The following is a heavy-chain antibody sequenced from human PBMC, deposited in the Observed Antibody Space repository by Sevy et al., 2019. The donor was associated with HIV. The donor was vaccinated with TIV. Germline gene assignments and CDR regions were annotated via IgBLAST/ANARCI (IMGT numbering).Heavy chain of an antibody. CDR3: VKEVSEYSYSDY. CDR1: GFTFSNYA. D-gene: IGHD5-18*01. CDR2: ISGSAHRT. V-gene: IGHV3-23*01. J-gene: IGHJ4*02. Sequence: GGSLRLSCAASGFTFSNYAMSWVRQTPWKGLEWVSAISGSAHRTYYTDSVKGRLTISRDNSKNMLFLQMNSLRAEDTAVYYCVKEVSEYSYSDYWGQGTLVTVSS.